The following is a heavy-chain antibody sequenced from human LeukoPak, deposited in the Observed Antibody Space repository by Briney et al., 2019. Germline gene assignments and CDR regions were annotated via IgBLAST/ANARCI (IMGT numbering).Heavy chain of an antibody. CDR3: ARDLVVPAAMLDY. Sequence: GGSLRLSCAASGFTFSSYSMNWVRQAPGKGLVWVSRINSDGSSTSYADSVKGRFTISRDNAKNTLYLQMNSLRAEDTAVYYCARDLVVPAAMLDYWGQGTLVTVSS. D-gene: IGHD2-2*01. CDR2: INSDGSST. V-gene: IGHV3-74*01. J-gene: IGHJ4*02. CDR1: GFTFSSYS.